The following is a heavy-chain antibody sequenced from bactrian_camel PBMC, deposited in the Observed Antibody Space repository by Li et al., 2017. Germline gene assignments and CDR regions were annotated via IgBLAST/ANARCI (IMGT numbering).Heavy chain of an antibody. J-gene: IGHJ4*01. D-gene: IGHD2*01. CDR2: IWGDGRSA. V-gene: IGHV3S6*01. Sequence: HVQLVESGGGSVQAGGSLRLSCAASASRYSSYCMGWFRQAPGKEREGVAGIWGDGRSAYYADSVKGRFTISLDNAKNTPYLRTDSLKPEDTAMYYCAAGGHCYDYRFVNYWGQGTQVTVS. CDR1: ASRYSSYC. CDR3: AAGGHCYDYRFVNY.